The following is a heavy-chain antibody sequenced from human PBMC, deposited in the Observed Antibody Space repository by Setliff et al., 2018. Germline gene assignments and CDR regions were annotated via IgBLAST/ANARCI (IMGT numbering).Heavy chain of an antibody. CDR1: GFTFSNAW. CDR2: IKSKTDGGTT. D-gene: IGHD2-8*01. V-gene: IGHV3-15*07. Sequence: GGSLRLSCAASGFTFSNAWMNWVRQAPGKGLEWVGRIKSKTDGGTTDYAAPVEGRFTISRDDSKNTVYLQMSSLKIEDTAVYYCVHNADFIGTFNTWGQGTMVTVSS. J-gene: IGHJ3*01. CDR3: VHNADFIGTFNT.